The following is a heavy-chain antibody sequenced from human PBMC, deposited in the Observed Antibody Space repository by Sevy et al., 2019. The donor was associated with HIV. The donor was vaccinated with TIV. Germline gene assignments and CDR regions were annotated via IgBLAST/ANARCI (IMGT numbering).Heavy chain of an antibody. CDR1: GYTFDNYD. CDR3: TRGLSFTYAKRGDWLNWYFDV. J-gene: IGHJ2*01. V-gene: IGHV1-8*01. CDR2: MNPNSGNT. Sequence: ASVKVSCQASGYTFDNYDINWVRQATGQGLEWMVWMNPNSGNTGYAEKFQGRVTMSRVSSIRTAYMELNGLTSEDTAVYYCTRGLSFTYAKRGDWLNWYFDVWGRGTLVTVSS. D-gene: IGHD2-21*02.